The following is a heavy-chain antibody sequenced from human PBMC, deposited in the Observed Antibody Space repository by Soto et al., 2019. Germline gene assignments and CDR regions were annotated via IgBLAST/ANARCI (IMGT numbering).Heavy chain of an antibody. J-gene: IGHJ5*01. CDR1: GGSFSGYY. CDR2: INHSGST. Sequence: SETLSLTCAVYGGSFSGYYWSWIRQPPGKGLEWIGEINHSGSTNYSPSLKSRVTISVDTSKNQFSLKLSSVTAADTDVYYCARGYNDFWSGYTPRRNNWFDPWGQGTTVTVSS. V-gene: IGHV4-34*01. CDR3: ARGYNDFWSGYTPRRNNWFDP. D-gene: IGHD3-3*01.